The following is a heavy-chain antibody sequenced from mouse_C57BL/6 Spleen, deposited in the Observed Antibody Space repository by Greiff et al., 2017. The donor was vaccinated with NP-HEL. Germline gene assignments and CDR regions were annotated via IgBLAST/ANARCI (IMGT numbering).Heavy chain of an antibody. Sequence: EVKLQESGPGLVKPSQSLSLTCSVTGYSITSGYYWNWIRQFPGNKLEWMGYISYDGSNNYNPSLKNRISITRDTSKNQFFLKLNSVTTEDTATYYCARDNWDYYYAMDYWGQGTSVTVSS. CDR3: ARDNWDYYYAMDY. D-gene: IGHD4-1*01. V-gene: IGHV3-6*01. J-gene: IGHJ4*01. CDR1: GYSITSGYY. CDR2: ISYDGSN.